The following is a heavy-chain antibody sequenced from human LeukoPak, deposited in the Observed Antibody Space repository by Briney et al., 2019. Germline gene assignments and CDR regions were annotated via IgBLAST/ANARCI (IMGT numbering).Heavy chain of an antibody. CDR2: INHSGST. Sequence: SETLSLTCAVYGGSFSGYYWSWIRQPPGKGLEWIGEINHSGSTNYNPSLKSRVTISVDTSKNQFSLKLSSVTAADTAVYYCARDLEDVWLRIGRYYYYGMDVWGQGTTVTVSS. V-gene: IGHV4-34*01. D-gene: IGHD5-12*01. J-gene: IGHJ6*02. CDR3: ARDLEDVWLRIGRYYYYGMDV. CDR1: GGSFSGYY.